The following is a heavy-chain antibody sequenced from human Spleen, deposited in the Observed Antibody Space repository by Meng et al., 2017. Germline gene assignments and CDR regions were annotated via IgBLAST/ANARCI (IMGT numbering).Heavy chain of an antibody. CDR1: GFTFDDYA. D-gene: IGHD5-24*01. CDR3: AKVGRDGYNWDGAFDI. CDR2: ISWNSGSI. J-gene: IGHJ3*02. V-gene: IGHV3-9*03. Sequence: GGSLRLSCAASGFTFDDYAMHWVRQAPGKGLEWVSGISWNSGSIGYADSVKGRFTISRDNAKNSLYLQMNSLRAEDMALYYCAKVGRDGYNWDGAFDIWGQGTMVTVSS.